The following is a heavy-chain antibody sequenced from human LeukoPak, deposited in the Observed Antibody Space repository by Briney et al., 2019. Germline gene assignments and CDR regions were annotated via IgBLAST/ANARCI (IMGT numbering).Heavy chain of an antibody. V-gene: IGHV3-30-3*01. CDR1: GFTFSSYA. Sequence: GGSLRLSCAASGFTFSSYAMHWVRQAPGKGLEWVAVISYDGSNKYYADSVKGRFTLSRDNSKNTLYLQMNSLRAEDTAVYYCARDGGYSGLLRTGKIQLGFDYWGQGTLVTVSS. CDR3: ARDGGYSGLLRTGKIQLGFDY. J-gene: IGHJ4*02. CDR2: ISYDGSNK. D-gene: IGHD5-12*01.